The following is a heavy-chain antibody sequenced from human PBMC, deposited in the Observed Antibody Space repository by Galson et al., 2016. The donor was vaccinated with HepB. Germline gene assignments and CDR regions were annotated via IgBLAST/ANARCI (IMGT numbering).Heavy chain of an antibody. J-gene: IGHJ6*02. V-gene: IGHV3-30*03. CDR1: GFTFTNYG. D-gene: IGHD6-13*01. CDR3: ARAPIEVDGMRHYYYGMDV. CDR2: ISNDGSKR. Sequence: SLRLSCAASGFTFTNYGMNWLRQAPGKGLEWVAYISNDGSKRYFADSVKGRFTISRDNAKKSLYLQMNSLRAEDTAVYYCARAPIEVDGMRHYYYGMDVWGQGTTVTVSS.